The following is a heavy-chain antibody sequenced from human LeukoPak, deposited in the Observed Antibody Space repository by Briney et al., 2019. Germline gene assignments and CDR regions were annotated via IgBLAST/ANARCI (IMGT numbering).Heavy chain of an antibody. CDR2: INPNSGGT. V-gene: IGHV1-2*02. Sequence: GASVKVSCKASGYTFTGYYMHWVRQAPGQGLEWMGWINPNSGGTDYAQKFQGRVTMTRDTSISTAYMELSRLRSDDTAVYYCANALQRDEFGEVFFHRTLRTDHNAFDIWGQGTMVTVSS. CDR1: GYTFTGYY. CDR3: ANALQRDEFGEVFFHRTLRTDHNAFDI. D-gene: IGHD3-10*01. J-gene: IGHJ3*02.